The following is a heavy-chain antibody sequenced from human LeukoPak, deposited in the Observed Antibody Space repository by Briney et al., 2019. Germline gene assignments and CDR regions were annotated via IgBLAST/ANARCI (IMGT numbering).Heavy chain of an antibody. CDR1: GVTVSSNY. J-gene: IGHJ4*02. CDR2: IYSGVST. Sequence: GASLKLSCAASGVTVSSNYMSWVRQAPGKGLEWVSVIYSGVSTYYADPVKGRFTISRDNSKNTLYLQMNSVRGEDTAVYKCVSLGAYYYDSSAYLIDYWGQGTLVTVSS. CDR3: VSLGAYYYDSSAYLIDY. D-gene: IGHD3-22*01. V-gene: IGHV3-53*01.